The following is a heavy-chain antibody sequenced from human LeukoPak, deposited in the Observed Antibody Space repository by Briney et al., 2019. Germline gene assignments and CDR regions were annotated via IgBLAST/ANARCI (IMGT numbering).Heavy chain of an antibody. CDR3: ARVKRVLAAAGRGPYYYYMDV. CDR1: GGSISSGSYY. V-gene: IGHV4-61*02. Sequence: SQTLSLTCTVSGGSISSGSYYWSWIRQPAGKGLEWIGRIYTSGSTNYNPSLKSRVTISVDTSKNQFSLKLSSVTAADTAVYYCARVKRVLAAAGRGPYYYYMDVWGKGTTVTISS. CDR2: IYTSGST. D-gene: IGHD6-13*01. J-gene: IGHJ6*03.